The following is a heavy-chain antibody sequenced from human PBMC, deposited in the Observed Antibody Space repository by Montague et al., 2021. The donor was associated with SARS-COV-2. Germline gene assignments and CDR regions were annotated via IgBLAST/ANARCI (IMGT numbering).Heavy chain of an antibody. V-gene: IGHV3-30*04. CDR2: ISYDGSNK. J-gene: IGHJ4*02. CDR1: GFTFSGYA. Sequence: SLRLSCAASGFTFSGYAMHWVRQAPGKGLEWVAVISYDGSNKYYADSVKGRFTIPRDNSKNTLYLQMNSLRAEDTAVYYCARSLAATLLVYFDYWGQGTLVTVSS. CDR3: ARSLAATLLVYFDY. D-gene: IGHD2-15*01.